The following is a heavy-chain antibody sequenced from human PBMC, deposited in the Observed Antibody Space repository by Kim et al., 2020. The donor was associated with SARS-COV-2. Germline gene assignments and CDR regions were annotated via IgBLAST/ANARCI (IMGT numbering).Heavy chain of an antibody. Sequence: ASVKVSCKASGYTFTSYAMHWVRQAPGQRLEWMGWINAGNGNTKYSQKFQGRVTITRDTSASTAYMELSSLRSEDTAVYYCARDGGWGVTTGLVYFQHWGQGTLVTVSS. CDR2: INAGNGNT. J-gene: IGHJ1*01. CDR3: ARDGGWGVTTGLVYFQH. D-gene: IGHD4-17*01. V-gene: IGHV1-3*01. CDR1: GYTFTSYA.